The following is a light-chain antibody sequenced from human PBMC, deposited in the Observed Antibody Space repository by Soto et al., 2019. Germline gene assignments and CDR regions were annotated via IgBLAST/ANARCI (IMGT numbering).Light chain of an antibody. CDR2: DAS. V-gene: IGLV2-18*01. CDR1: STDFVSYNR. J-gene: IGLJ1*01. CDR3: SLYTSENTYV. Sequence: QSVLTQPPSVSGSPGQSVTISCTGTSTDFVSYNRVSWYQQPPGTAPKLIIYDASNRPSGVPDRFSGPKSGNTASLTISGLQAADEADYYCSLYTSENTYVFGTGTKVTVL.